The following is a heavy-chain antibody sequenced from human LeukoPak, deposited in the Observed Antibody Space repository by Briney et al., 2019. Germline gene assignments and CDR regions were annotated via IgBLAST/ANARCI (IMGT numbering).Heavy chain of an antibody. J-gene: IGHJ3*02. CDR2: FSTSCGTI. CDR3: AHDCMYSFDI. V-gene: IGHV3-48*01. Sequence: PGGSLRLSCAASGFTFSSYSMNWVRQAPGKGLEWISYFSTSCGTISYAASVKGRFTISRDNAKNSLYLPMNSLRAEDTAVYYWAHDCMYSFDIWGQGTSVSVSS. D-gene: IGHD2-15*01. CDR1: GFTFSSYS.